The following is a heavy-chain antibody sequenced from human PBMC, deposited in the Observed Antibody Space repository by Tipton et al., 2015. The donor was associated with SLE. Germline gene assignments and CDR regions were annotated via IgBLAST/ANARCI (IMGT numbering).Heavy chain of an antibody. D-gene: IGHD3-3*01. CDR3: ARRTIFGVASLYYFDY. CDR2: ISSSGSTI. J-gene: IGHJ4*02. CDR1: GFTFSDYY. Sequence: SLRLSCAASGFTFSDYYMSWIRQAPGKGLEWVSYISSSGSTIYYADSVKGRFTISRDNAKNSLYLQMNSLRAEDTAVYYCARRTIFGVASLYYFDYWGQRTLVTVST. V-gene: IGHV3-11*01.